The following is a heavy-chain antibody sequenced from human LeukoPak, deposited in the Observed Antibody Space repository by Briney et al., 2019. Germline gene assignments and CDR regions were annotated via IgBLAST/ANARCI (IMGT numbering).Heavy chain of an antibody. D-gene: IGHD3-22*01. CDR2: IIPIFGTA. CDR3: ARERTRKDYYDSSGYYWFDP. Sequence: GASVKVSCKASGGTFSSYAISWVRQVPGRGREWMGGIIPIFGTANYAQKFQGRVTITADESTSTAYMELSSLRSEDTAVYYCARERTRKDYYDSSGYYWFDPWGQGTLVTVSS. CDR1: GGTFSSYA. V-gene: IGHV1-69*13. J-gene: IGHJ5*02.